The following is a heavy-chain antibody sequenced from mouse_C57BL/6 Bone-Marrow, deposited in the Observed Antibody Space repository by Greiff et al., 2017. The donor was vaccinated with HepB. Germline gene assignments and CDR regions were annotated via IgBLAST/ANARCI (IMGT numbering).Heavy chain of an antibody. CDR3: ARDGSSYKDY. Sequence: QVQLQQSGAELVRPGASVKLSCKASGYTFTDYYINWVKQRPGQGLEWIARIYPGSGNTYYNEKFKGKATLTAEKSSSTAYMQLSSLTSEDSAVYFCARDGSSYKDYWGQGTTLTVSS. V-gene: IGHV1-76*01. CDR2: IYPGSGNT. J-gene: IGHJ2*01. CDR1: GYTFTDYY. D-gene: IGHD1-1*01.